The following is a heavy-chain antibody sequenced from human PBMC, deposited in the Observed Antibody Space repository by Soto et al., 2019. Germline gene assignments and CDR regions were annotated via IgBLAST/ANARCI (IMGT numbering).Heavy chain of an antibody. V-gene: IGHV3-23*01. CDR3: AKDLEWPGWFDP. CDR1: GFTFSSYA. CDR2: ISGSGGST. D-gene: IGHD3-3*01. J-gene: IGHJ5*02. Sequence: EVQLLESGGGLVQPGGSLRLSCAASGFTFSSYAMSWVRQAPGKGLEWVSAISGSGGSTYYADSVKGRFTISRDNSKNTLYLQMNSLRDEDTAVYYCAKDLEWPGWFDPWGQGTLVTVSS.